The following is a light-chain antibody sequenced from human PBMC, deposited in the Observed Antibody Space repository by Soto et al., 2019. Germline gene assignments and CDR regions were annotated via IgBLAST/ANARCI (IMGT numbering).Light chain of an antibody. J-gene: IGKJ5*01. V-gene: IGKV3-11*01. Sequence: EILLTQSPGALAVSPGEVATLSCRASQSVTTYLAWYQQKPGQAPRLLIYDASTRATGIPARFSGSGSGTDFTLTINNLEPEDFAVYYCQQRSNWPFTFGQGTRLEIK. CDR3: QQRSNWPFT. CDR1: QSVTTY. CDR2: DAS.